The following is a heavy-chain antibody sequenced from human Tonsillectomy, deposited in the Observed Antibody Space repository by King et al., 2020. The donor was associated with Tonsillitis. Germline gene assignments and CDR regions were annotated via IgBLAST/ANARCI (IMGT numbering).Heavy chain of an antibody. CDR2: IYYSGST. CDR3: AREPDFGANSGAFDI. J-gene: IGHJ3*02. V-gene: IGHV4-59*01. Sequence: VQLQESGPGLVKPSETLSLTCTVSGGSIDSFYWSWIRQPPGKGLEWIGYIYYSGSTNYNPSLKSRVTISLDRSKNKFSLKLNSVTAADTAVFYCAREPDFGANSGAFDIWGQGTMVTVSS. CDR1: GGSIDSFY. D-gene: IGHD4-23*01.